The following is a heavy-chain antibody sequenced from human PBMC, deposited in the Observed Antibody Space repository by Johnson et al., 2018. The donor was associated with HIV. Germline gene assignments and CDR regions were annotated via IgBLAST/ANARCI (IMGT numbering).Heavy chain of an antibody. J-gene: IGHJ3*02. Sequence: QVQLVESGGGLVKPGGSLRLSCAASGFTFSDYYMSWIRQAPGKGLAWVSYISSSSSTIYYADSVKGRFTISRDNANTTLYLQMNSLRAEDTAVYYCAREDPGTPDAFDIWGQGTMVTVSS. CDR1: GFTFSDYY. V-gene: IGHV3-11*04. CDR3: AREDPGTPDAFDI. CDR2: ISSSSSTI.